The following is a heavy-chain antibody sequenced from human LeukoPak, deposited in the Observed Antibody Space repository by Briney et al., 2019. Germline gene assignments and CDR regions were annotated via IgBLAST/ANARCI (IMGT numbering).Heavy chain of an antibody. CDR3: ARPRYSSSWYYFDY. CDR2: INPNSGGT. CDR1: GYTFTDYD. D-gene: IGHD6-13*01. V-gene: IGHV1-2*02. Sequence: ASVKVSCKASGYTFTDYDINWVRQATGQGLEWMGWINPNSGGTNYAQKFQGRVTMTRDTSISTAYMELSRLRSDDTAVYYCARPRYSSSWYYFDYWGQGTLVTVSS. J-gene: IGHJ4*02.